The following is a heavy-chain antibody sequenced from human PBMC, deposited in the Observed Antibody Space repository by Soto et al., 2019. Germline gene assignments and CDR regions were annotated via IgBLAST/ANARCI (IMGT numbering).Heavy chain of an antibody. CDR1: GFTFSSYG. V-gene: IGHV3-33*01. CDR3: ARDWKVLLWFGEFHSGGMDV. CDR2: IWYDGSNK. D-gene: IGHD3-10*01. Sequence: QVQLVESGGGVVQPGRSLRLSCAASGFTFSSYGMHWVRQAPGKGLEWVAVIWYDGSNKYYADSVKGRFTISRDNSKNTLYLQMNSLRAEDTAVYYCARDWKVLLWFGEFHSGGMDVWGQGTTVTVSS. J-gene: IGHJ6*02.